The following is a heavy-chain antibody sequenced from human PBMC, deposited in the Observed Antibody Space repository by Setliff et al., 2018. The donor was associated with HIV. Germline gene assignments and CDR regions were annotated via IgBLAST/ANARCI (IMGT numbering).Heavy chain of an antibody. D-gene: IGHD2-15*01. Sequence: PSETLSLTCSVSGVSITTDGYYWSWIRHYPGKGLEWIGYMYHSGSTYYNASLASRLIMSLDPSKNQFSLKLNSMTAADTAMYYCARRAANGLFDYWGQGTLVTVSS. V-gene: IGHV4-31*03. CDR2: MYHSGST. J-gene: IGHJ4*02. CDR1: GVSITTDGYY. CDR3: ARRAANGLFDY.